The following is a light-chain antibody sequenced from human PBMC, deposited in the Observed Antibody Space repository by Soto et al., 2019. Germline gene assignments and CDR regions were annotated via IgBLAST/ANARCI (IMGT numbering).Light chain of an antibody. CDR2: LGS. CDR3: MQPLQSWT. J-gene: IGKJ1*01. V-gene: IGKV2-28*01. Sequence: DIVMTHSPRSLPVTPGEPASISCRSSQSLLHSNGYNYLDWYLQKPGQSPQLLIYLGSNRASGVPDRFSGSGSGTDFTLKISRVEAEDVGVYYCMQPLQSWTFGQGTKVDIK. CDR1: QSLLHSNGYNY.